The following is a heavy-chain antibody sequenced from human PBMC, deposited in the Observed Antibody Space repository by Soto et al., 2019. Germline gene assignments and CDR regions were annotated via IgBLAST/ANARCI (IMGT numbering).Heavy chain of an antibody. V-gene: IGHV3-21*04. CDR1: GFTLSDYS. J-gene: IGHJ4*02. CDR2: IGNSGYSK. CDR3: ATRKDCNNGQCPSAN. D-gene: IGHD2-8*01. Sequence: GGSLRLSCAASGFTLSDYSMSWVRQAPGRGLEWVSSIGNSGYSKYYADSVKGRFTISRDKSKNSLFLETNTLRVEDTAVYYYATRKDCNNGQCPSANWGLGTLVTVSS.